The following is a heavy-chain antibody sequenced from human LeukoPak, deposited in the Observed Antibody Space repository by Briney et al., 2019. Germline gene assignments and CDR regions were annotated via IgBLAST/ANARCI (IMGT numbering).Heavy chain of an antibody. CDR1: GLSFSTYA. J-gene: IGHJ4*02. D-gene: IGHD1-26*01. V-gene: IGHV3-23*01. CDR3: AKDGRAVGAPWGVDY. Sequence: GGSLRLSCAASGLSFSTYAMSWVRQVPGKGLEWVSRISGSGGSTYYADSVKGRFTISRDNSKNTVYLQMNSLRAEDTAVYYCAKDGRAVGAPWGVDYWGQGTLVTVSS. CDR2: ISGSGGST.